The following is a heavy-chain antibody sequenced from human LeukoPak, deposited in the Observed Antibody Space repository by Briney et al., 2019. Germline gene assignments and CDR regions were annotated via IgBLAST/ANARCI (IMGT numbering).Heavy chain of an antibody. V-gene: IGHV1-69*13. CDR3: ARDYYDSSGYRRYYYYGMDV. Sequence: SVKVSCKASGGTFSSYAISWVRQAPGQGLEWMGGVIPIFGTANYAQKFQGRVTITADESTSTAYMELSSLRSEDTAVYYCARDYYDSSGYRRYYYYGMDVWGQGTTVTVSS. D-gene: IGHD3-22*01. CDR1: GGTFSSYA. J-gene: IGHJ6*02. CDR2: VIPIFGTA.